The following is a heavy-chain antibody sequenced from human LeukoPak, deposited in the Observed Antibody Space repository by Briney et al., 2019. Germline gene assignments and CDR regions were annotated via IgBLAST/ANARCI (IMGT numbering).Heavy chain of an antibody. CDR3: ARDTSYDFWTDPTELFDI. D-gene: IGHD3-3*01. CDR2: VSGHNGNR. CDR1: GYTFITYG. Sequence: ASVKVSCKASGYTFITYGISWMRQAPGQGLEWVGWVSGHNGNRNYAQKLQGRVTMTTDTSTTTAYMELRSLRSDDTAVYYCARDTSYDFWTDPTELFDIWGQGTMVTVSS. J-gene: IGHJ3*02. V-gene: IGHV1-18*01.